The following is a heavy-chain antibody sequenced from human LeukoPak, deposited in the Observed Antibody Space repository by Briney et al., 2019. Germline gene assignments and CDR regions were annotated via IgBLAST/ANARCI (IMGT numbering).Heavy chain of an antibody. Sequence: GGSLRLSCAASGFTFSSYDIHWVRQATGKGLEWVSGIGTAGEIYYPGSVKGRFTISRENAKNSLYLQMNGLRAGDTAVYYCARAAYSSTWYSRYFDLWGRGTLVTVSS. D-gene: IGHD6-13*01. CDR2: IGTAGEI. CDR3: ARAAYSSTWYSRYFDL. CDR1: GFTFSSYD. J-gene: IGHJ2*01. V-gene: IGHV3-13*01.